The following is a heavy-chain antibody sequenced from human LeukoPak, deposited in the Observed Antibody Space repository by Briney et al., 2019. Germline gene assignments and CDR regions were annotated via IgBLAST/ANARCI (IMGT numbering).Heavy chain of an antibody. V-gene: IGHV3-23*01. CDR3: AKGTFNYYYYYGMDV. CDR2: FSGPGKT. CDR1: GFTFSSYA. Sequence: GGSLRLSCAASGFTFSSYAMSWVRQAPGKGLEWVSGFSGPGKTYYADSVKGRFTISRDTSKSTLYLQINSLRAEDTAVYYCAKGTFNYYYYYGMDVWGQGTTVTVSS. J-gene: IGHJ6*02.